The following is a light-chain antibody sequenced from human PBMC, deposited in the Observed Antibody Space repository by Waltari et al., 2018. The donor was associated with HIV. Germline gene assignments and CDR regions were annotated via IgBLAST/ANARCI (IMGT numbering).Light chain of an antibody. V-gene: IGKV1-12*01. CDR2: SAS. J-gene: IGKJ4*01. CDR1: QSIDDR. Sequence: DIEMTQSPSSVSVSVGDTVSISCRANQSIDDRLDWYPQRPGEAPKLLVSSASRLEHGVPSRVCAYGSTTEFTLAITGLRPEDFATYYCQQAFTFPHTFGGGTKV. CDR3: QQAFTFPHT.